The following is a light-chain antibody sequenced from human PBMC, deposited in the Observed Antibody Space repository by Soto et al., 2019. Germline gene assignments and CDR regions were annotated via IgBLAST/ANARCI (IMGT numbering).Light chain of an antibody. J-gene: IGKJ4*01. V-gene: IGKV4-1*01. CDR3: QQYYSTPLT. Sequence: DIVMTQAPDSLAVSLGERSTINFKSSQSVLYSSNNKNYLAWYQQKPGQPPKLLIYWASTRESGVPDRFSGSGSGTDFTLTISRLQAEDVAVYYCQQYYSTPLTFGGGTKVDI. CDR2: WAS. CDR1: QSVLYSSNNKNY.